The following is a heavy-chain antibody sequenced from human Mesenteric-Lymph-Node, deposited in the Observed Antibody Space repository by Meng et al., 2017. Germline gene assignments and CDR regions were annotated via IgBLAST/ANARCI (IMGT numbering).Heavy chain of an antibody. V-gene: IGHV4-30-4*01. CDR3: ARVNGDCFSTICYKGWFDP. CDR1: GGSLSSGNNY. D-gene: IGHD2-2*02. J-gene: IGHJ5*02. Sequence: VARQGSGTGLVMPSQTLSLTSTVSGGSLSSGNNYWIWIGQPPGKGLEWIGYIYYSGRTYYNPALESRVTMSVDTSKNQFSLNLNSVTAADTAVYYCARVNGDCFSTICYKGWFDPWGQGTLVTVSS. CDR2: IYYSGRT.